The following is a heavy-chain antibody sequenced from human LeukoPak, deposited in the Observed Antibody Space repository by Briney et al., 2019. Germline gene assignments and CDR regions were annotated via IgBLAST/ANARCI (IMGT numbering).Heavy chain of an antibody. V-gene: IGHV4-39*01. CDR1: GGSISSSSYY. CDR3: ARHHYDFWSGYYTGGGYFDY. D-gene: IGHD3-3*01. CDR2: IYYSGST. J-gene: IGHJ4*02. Sequence: PSETLSLTCTVSGGSISSSSYYWGRIRQPPGKGLEWIGSIYYSGSTYYNPSLKSRVTISVDTSKNQFSLKLSSVTAADTAVYYCARHHYDFWSGYYTGGGYFDYWGQGTLVTVSS.